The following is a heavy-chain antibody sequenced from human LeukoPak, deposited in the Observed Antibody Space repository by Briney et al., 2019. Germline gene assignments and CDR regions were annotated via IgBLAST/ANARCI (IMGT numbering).Heavy chain of an antibody. V-gene: IGHV1-2*02. J-gene: IGHJ3*02. D-gene: IGHD3-22*01. CDR3: ARGIVVITLDAFDI. CDR2: INPNSGGT. CDR1: GYTFTGYY. Sequence: ASVKVSCKASGYTFTGYYMHWVRQAPGQGREWMGWINPNSGGTNYAQKFQGRVTMTRDTSISTAYMELSRLRSDDTAVYYCARGIVVITLDAFDIWGQGTMVTVSS.